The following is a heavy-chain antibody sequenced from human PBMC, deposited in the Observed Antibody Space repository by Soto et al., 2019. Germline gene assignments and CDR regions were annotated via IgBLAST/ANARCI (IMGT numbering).Heavy chain of an antibody. CDR3: TTVVTMIVVVIHVRDY. J-gene: IGHJ4*02. Sequence: GGSLRLSCAASGFTFSSYAMNWVRQAPGKGLEWVSGISGSGGSTYYADSVKGRFTISRDNSKNTLYLQMNSLRAEDTAVYYCTTVVTMIVVVIHVRDYRGQGTLVTVSS. D-gene: IGHD3-22*01. V-gene: IGHV3-23*01. CDR2: ISGSGGST. CDR1: GFTFSSYA.